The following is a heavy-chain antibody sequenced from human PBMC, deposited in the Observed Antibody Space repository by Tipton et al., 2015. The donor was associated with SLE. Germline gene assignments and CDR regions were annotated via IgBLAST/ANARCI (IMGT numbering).Heavy chain of an antibody. V-gene: IGHV3-30*03. CDR3: SGQLLPLYGMDV. D-gene: IGHD6-6*01. CDR1: EYTVSSNY. CDR2: ISYDGGNK. J-gene: IGHJ6*02. Sequence: SLRLSCVVSEYTVSSNYMSWVRQAPGKGLEWVAVISYDGGNKYNADSVKGRFTISRDNSKNTLYLQMNSLRAEDTAVYYCSGQLLPLYGMDVWGQGTTVTVSS.